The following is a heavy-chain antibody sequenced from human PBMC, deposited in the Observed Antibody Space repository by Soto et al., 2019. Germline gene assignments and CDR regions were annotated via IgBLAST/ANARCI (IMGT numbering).Heavy chain of an antibody. CDR2: INHNGST. V-gene: IGHV4-34*01. Sequence: PSETLSLTCAVYGGSFSGYYWSWIRQPPGKGLEWIGEINHNGSTNYNPSLKSRVTISVDTSKNQFSLKLSSVTAADTAVYYFARRKSDILTGYFNYYYYMDVWGKGTTVTVSS. D-gene: IGHD3-9*01. CDR3: ARRKSDILTGYFNYYYYMDV. J-gene: IGHJ6*03. CDR1: GGSFSGYY.